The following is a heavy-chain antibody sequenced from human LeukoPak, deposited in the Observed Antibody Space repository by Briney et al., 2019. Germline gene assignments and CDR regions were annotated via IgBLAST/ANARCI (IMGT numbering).Heavy chain of an antibody. CDR2: INWNGGST. V-gene: IGHV3-20*04. CDR3: ARGRMVRGVIHYYYYMDV. CDR1: GFTFDDYG. D-gene: IGHD3-10*01. J-gene: IGHJ6*03. Sequence: GGSLRLSCAASGFTFDDYGMNWVRQAPGKGLEWVSGINWNGGSTGYADSVKGRFTISRDNAKNSLYLQMSSLRAEDTALYYCARGRMVRGVIHYYYYMDVWGKGTTVTISS.